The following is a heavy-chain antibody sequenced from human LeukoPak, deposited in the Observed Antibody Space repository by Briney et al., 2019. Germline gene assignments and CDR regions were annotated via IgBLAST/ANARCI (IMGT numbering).Heavy chain of an antibody. Sequence: SETLSHTCAVYGGSFSGYYWSWIRQPPGKGLEWIGEINHSGSTNYNPSLKSRVTISVDTSKNQFSLKLSSVTAADTAVYYCARGNSGSYFDYWGQGTLVTVSS. J-gene: IGHJ4*02. CDR3: ARGNSGSYFDY. V-gene: IGHV4-34*01. CDR1: GGSFSGYY. CDR2: INHSGST. D-gene: IGHD1-26*01.